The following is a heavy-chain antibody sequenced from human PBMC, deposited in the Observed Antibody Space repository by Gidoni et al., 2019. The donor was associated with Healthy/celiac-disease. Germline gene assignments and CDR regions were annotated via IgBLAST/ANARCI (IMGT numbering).Heavy chain of an antibody. CDR1: GGTFSSYA. D-gene: IGHD2-15*01. CDR3: ARDRVVAATPGAFDI. CDR2: IIPIFGTA. V-gene: IGHV1-69*06. J-gene: IGHJ3*02. Sequence: QVQLVQSGAEVKKPGSSVTVSCKASGGTFSSYASSWVRQAPGQGLEWMGGIIPIFGTANYAQKFQGRVTITADKATSTAYMELSSLRSEDTAVYYCARDRVVAATPGAFDIWGQGTMVTVSS.